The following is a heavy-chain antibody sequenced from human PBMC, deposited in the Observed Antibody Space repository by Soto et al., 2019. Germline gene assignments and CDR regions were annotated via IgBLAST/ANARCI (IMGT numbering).Heavy chain of an antibody. J-gene: IGHJ5*02. Sequence: QVQLVQSGAEVKKPGSSVKVSCKASGGTFSSYAISWVRQAPGQGLEWLGGIIPIFGTANYAQKFQGRVTITEDESTSTAYMELSSLRSEDTAVYYCARDRSTDSSGYLYWFDPWGQGTLVTVSS. CDR3: ARDRSTDSSGYLYWFDP. D-gene: IGHD3-22*01. CDR2: IIPIFGTA. CDR1: GGTFSSYA. V-gene: IGHV1-69*01.